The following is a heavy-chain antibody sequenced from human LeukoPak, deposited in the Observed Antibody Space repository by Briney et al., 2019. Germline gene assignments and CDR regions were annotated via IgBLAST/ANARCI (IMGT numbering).Heavy chain of an antibody. J-gene: IGHJ4*02. V-gene: IGHV1-69*04. Sequence: SVKVSCKISGGTFGSYGISWVRQAPGQGLEWMGRTIPIRGMTNYAQKFQGRVTITADTSTSTAYMELSSLTSEDTAVYFCARGPYDGTFYFDSWGQGTLVIVSS. D-gene: IGHD3-16*01. CDR2: TIPIRGMT. CDR1: GGTFGSYG. CDR3: ARGPYDGTFYFDS.